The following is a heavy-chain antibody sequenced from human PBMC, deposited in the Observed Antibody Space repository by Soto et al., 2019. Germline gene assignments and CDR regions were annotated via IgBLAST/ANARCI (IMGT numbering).Heavy chain of an antibody. CDR1: GFTFSSYA. J-gene: IGHJ6*02. Sequence: EVQLLESGGGLVQPGGSLRLSCGASGFTFSSYAMSWVRQAPGMGLEWVSTVTGSGGSTYYADSVKGRFTISSDSSKNTLYLEMNSLRAEDTAVYYCAKDYRILAAGNHYDYGLDVWGQGTTITVSS. CDR3: AKDYRILAAGNHYDYGLDV. CDR2: VTGSGGST. D-gene: IGHD6-13*01. V-gene: IGHV3-23*01.